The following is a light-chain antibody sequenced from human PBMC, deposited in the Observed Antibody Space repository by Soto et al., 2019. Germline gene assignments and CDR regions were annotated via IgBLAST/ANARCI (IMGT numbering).Light chain of an antibody. J-gene: IGLJ1*01. CDR2: SRN. Sequence: QSVLTQPPSASGAPGQRVTISCSGSSSNIGSNSVNWYQQFPGTAPKLLIYSRNQRPSGVPDRFSGSKSGTSASLAINGLQSEDEADYYCSSYSTTSTLVFGSGTKVTVL. CDR1: SSNIGSNS. CDR3: SSYSTTSTLV. V-gene: IGLV1-44*01.